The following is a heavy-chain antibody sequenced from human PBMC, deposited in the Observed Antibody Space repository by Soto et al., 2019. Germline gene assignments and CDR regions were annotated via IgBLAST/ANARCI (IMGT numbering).Heavy chain of an antibody. CDR1: GYTXRSYQ. CDR3: ARDTDLTLVTTLDY. Sequence: SXKVSFRASGYTXRSYQIYLVRQAPGQSLECMGWINISNGNTEYSQNFKVIVTMTRDTSASTAYMELRSLRSEDTAVYYCARDTDLTLVTTLDYWGQGTPVTVS. D-gene: IGHD4-17*01. V-gene: IGHV1-3*04. CDR2: INISNGNT. J-gene: IGHJ4*02.